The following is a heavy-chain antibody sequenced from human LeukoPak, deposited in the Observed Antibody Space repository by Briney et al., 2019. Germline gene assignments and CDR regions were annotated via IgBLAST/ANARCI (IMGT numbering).Heavy chain of an antibody. Sequence: PGGSLRLSCAASGFTFSSYAMHWVRQAPGKGLEWVAVISYDGSNKYYADSVKGRFTISRDNSKNTLYLQMNSLRAEDTAVYYCAREQGFGELLYSSLDYWGQGTLVTVSS. V-gene: IGHV3-30-3*01. CDR1: GFTFSSYA. J-gene: IGHJ4*02. CDR3: AREQGFGELLYSSLDY. CDR2: ISYDGSNK. D-gene: IGHD3-10*01.